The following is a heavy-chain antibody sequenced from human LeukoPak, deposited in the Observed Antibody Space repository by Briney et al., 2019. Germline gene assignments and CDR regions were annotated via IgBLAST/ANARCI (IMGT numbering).Heavy chain of an antibody. J-gene: IGHJ4*02. V-gene: IGHV5-10-1*01. CDR1: GYSFTSYW. Sequence: PGESLRISRKGSGYSFTSYWISWVRQMPGKGLEWMGRIDPSDSYTNHSPSFQGHVTISADKSISTAYLQWSSLKASDTAMYYCARYTTGDFDYWGQGTLVTVSS. D-gene: IGHD1-1*01. CDR2: IDPSDSYT. CDR3: ARYTTGDFDY.